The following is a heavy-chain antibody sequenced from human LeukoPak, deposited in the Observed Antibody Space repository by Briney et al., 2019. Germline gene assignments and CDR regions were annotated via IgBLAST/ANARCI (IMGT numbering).Heavy chain of an antibody. CDR3: ARHDNTASYCLTY. CDR1: GFTFSSYS. D-gene: IGHD2-8*02. V-gene: IGHV3-21*01. CDR2: ISSSSSYI. Sequence: PGGSLRLSCAASGFTFSSYSMNWVRQAPGKGLEWVSPISSSSSYIYYADSVKGRFTISRDNAKNSLYLQMNSLRAEDTAVYYCARHDNTASYCLTYWGQGTLVTVSS. J-gene: IGHJ4*02.